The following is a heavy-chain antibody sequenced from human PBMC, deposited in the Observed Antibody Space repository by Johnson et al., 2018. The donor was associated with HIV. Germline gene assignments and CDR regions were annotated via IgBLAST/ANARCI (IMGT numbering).Heavy chain of an antibody. Sequence: VQLVESGGGLVQPGGSLRLSCAASGFTFSSYWMSWVRQAPGKGLEWVANIKQDGSEKYYVDSVKGRFTIFRDNSENTLYLQMNSLRAEDTAVYFCAKDRTSWGFDAFDLWGQGTMVTVSS. CDR3: AKDRTSWGFDAFDL. V-gene: IGHV3-7*01. CDR2: IKQDGSEK. D-gene: IGHD3-16*01. J-gene: IGHJ3*01. CDR1: GFTFSSYW.